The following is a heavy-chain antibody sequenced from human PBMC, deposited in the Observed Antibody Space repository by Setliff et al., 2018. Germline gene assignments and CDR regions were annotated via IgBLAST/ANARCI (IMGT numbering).Heavy chain of an antibody. V-gene: IGHV4-61*02. CDR1: GASINSGTYY. CDR3: ARDNTILGATDH. J-gene: IGHJ5*02. Sequence: SETLSLTCAVSGASINSGTYYWSWIRQPAGKGLEWVGRPHTSGSTTYNPSLQSRVTISVDTSKNHFSLNLTSVTAADTAVYYCARDNTILGATDHWGQGTLVTVSS. CDR2: PHTSGST. D-gene: IGHD1-26*01.